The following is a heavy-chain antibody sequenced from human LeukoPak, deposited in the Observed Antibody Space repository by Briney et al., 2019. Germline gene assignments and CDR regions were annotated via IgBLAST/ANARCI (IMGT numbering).Heavy chain of an antibody. Sequence: SETLSLTCAVYGGSFSGYYWSWIRQPPGKGLEWIGEINHSGSTNYNPSLKSRVTISVDTSKNQFSLKLSSVTAADTAVYYCARAGYSSSWYDYWGQGTLVTVSS. CDR3: ARAGYSSSWYDY. J-gene: IGHJ4*02. V-gene: IGHV4-34*01. CDR2: INHSGST. CDR1: GGSFSGYY. D-gene: IGHD6-13*01.